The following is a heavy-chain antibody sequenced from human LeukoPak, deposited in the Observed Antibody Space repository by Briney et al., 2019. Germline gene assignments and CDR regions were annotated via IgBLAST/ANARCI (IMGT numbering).Heavy chain of an antibody. J-gene: IGHJ5*02. V-gene: IGHV3-23*01. CDR3: AKDTRGSTPRAFDP. CDR2: ISGSGGST. CDR1: GGSFSGYY. Sequence: PSETLSLTCAVYGGSFSGYYWSWIRQPPGKGLEWVSSISGSGGSTYYADSVKGRFTISRDSSTNTLYLQMNSLRAEDTAVYYCAKDTRGSTPRAFDPWGQGTLVTVSS. D-gene: IGHD1-26*01.